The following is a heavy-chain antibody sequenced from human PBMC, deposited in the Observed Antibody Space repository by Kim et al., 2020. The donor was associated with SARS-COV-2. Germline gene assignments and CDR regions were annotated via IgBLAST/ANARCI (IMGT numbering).Heavy chain of an antibody. Sequence: SVKVSCKASGGTFSSYAISWVRQAPGQGLEWMGRIIPILGIANYAQKFQGRVTITADKSTSTAYMELSSLRSEDTAVYYCALYDSSGYGFDYWGQGTLVTVSS. V-gene: IGHV1-69*04. CDR3: ALYDSSGYGFDY. CDR1: GGTFSSYA. CDR2: IIPILGIA. D-gene: IGHD3-22*01. J-gene: IGHJ4*02.